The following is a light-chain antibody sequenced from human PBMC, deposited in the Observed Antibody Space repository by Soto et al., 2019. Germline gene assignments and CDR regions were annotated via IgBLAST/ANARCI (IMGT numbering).Light chain of an antibody. J-gene: IGKJ1*01. Sequence: EIVMTQSPGTLSLSPGERATLSCRASQRITSSFLAWYQQKPGQAPRLLIYGASNRATGIPARFSGSGSGTDFTLTISRLEPEDFAVYFCQQYGSSPWTFGQGTQVEIK. CDR1: QRITSSF. CDR2: GAS. CDR3: QQYGSSPWT. V-gene: IGKV3-20*01.